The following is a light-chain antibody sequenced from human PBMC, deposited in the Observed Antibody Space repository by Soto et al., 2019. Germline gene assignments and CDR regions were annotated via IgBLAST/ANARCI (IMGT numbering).Light chain of an antibody. CDR2: EVT. CDR1: SSDIGAYNY. J-gene: IGLJ3*02. V-gene: IGLV2-14*01. Sequence: QSVLTQPASVSGSPGQSITISCTGTSSDIGAYNYVSWYQQHPGKAPKLMIYEVTNRPSGVSNRFSGSKSANTASLTISGLQAEDEADYYCSSYTRSSTLVFGGGTKLTVL. CDR3: SSYTRSSTLV.